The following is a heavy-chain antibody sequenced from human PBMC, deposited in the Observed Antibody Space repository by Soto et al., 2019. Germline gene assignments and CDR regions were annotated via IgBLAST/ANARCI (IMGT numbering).Heavy chain of an antibody. CDR2: IFGGGTI. CDR3: VRTSSY. J-gene: IGHJ4*02. Sequence: PGGSLRLSCAASGFAVNSDYMSWVRQAPGKGLEWVSVIFGGGTILQSDSVRGRFTVSRDNSKNTVFLQMSRLRAEDTAVYYCVRTSSYWGQGIRVTVSS. V-gene: IGHV3-53*01. CDR1: GFAVNSDY. D-gene: IGHD2-2*01.